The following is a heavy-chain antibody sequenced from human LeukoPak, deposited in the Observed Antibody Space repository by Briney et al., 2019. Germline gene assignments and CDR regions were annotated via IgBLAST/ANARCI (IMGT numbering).Heavy chain of an antibody. J-gene: IGHJ6*03. V-gene: IGHV3-7*03. CDR2: IYLDGSRA. CDR3: ARVVYGSGSLLEFASISYYKHYMDV. CDR1: GFTFTNYW. D-gene: IGHD3-10*01. Sequence: PGGSLRLSCAVSGFTFTNYWMSWARQSPGKGLEWVANIYLDGSRAYYVDSVKGRFTISRDRSKNTLYLQMNSLRAEDTAVYYCARVVYGSGSLLEFASISYYKHYMDVWGKGTTVTVSS.